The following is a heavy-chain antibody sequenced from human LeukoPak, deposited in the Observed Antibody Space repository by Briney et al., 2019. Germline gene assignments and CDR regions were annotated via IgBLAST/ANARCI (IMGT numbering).Heavy chain of an antibody. CDR2: ISYDGSNK. Sequence: GRSLRLSCAASGFTFSSYAMHWVRQAPGKGLEWVAVISYDGSNKYYADSVKGRFTISRDNSKNTLYLQMNSLRAEDTAVYYCARWGPYDILTGRINWGQGTLVTVSS. V-gene: IGHV3-30*04. CDR1: GFTFSSYA. D-gene: IGHD3-9*01. J-gene: IGHJ4*02. CDR3: ARWGPYDILTGRIN.